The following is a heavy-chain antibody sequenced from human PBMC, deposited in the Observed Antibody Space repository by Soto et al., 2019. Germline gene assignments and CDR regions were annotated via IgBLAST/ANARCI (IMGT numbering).Heavy chain of an antibody. CDR1: GGSVSYYQ. CDR2: TSYSGNT. D-gene: IGHD1-26*01. Sequence: SETLPLTCTISGGSVSYYQWSLIRQPPGKGLEWIGLTSYSGNTVYNPSLKSRVAFSVDTSKNHFSLTLTSVTAADTAVYYCARDGVGPFDYWGQGTLVTVSS. J-gene: IGHJ4*02. CDR3: ARDGVGPFDY. V-gene: IGHV4-59*02.